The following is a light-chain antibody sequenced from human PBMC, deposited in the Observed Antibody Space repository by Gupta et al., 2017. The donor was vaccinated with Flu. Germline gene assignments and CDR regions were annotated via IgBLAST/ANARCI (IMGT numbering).Light chain of an antibody. Sequence: PSTLSSSVGDRVTITCRASQSISSWLAWYQQKPGKAPKLLIYKASSLESGVPSRFSGSGSGTEFTLTISSLQPDDFATYYCQQYNSYPLTFGGGTKVEIK. CDR2: KAS. CDR3: QQYNSYPLT. CDR1: QSISSW. V-gene: IGKV1-5*03. J-gene: IGKJ4*01.